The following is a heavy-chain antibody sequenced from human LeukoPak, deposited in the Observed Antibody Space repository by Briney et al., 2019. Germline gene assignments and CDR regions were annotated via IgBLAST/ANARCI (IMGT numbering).Heavy chain of an antibody. Sequence: GGSLRLSCVASGFTFSTYAMSWVRQAPGKGLEWVGNINQGGSEKNYVDSVKGRFTLSRDNAKNSLDLQMNSLRADDTAVYYCARDVSGGRGATEYWGQGTLVTVSS. CDR2: INQGGSEK. CDR1: GFTFSTYA. CDR3: ARDVSGGRGATEY. J-gene: IGHJ4*02. V-gene: IGHV3-7*03. D-gene: IGHD1-26*01.